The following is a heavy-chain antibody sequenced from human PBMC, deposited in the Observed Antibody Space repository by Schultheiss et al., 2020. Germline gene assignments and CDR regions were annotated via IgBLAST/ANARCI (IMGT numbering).Heavy chain of an antibody. D-gene: IGHD6-19*01. CDR2: IGGAGDT. CDR3: AGGRSSGWSN. V-gene: IGHV3-13*01. CDR1: GFTFSSYG. J-gene: IGHJ4*02. Sequence: GGSLRLSCAASGFTFSSYGMHWVRQAPGKGLEWVSPIGGAGDTYYPGSVKGRFTISRENAKNSLYLLMNSLRAEDTAVYYCAGGRSSGWSNWGQGTLVTVSS.